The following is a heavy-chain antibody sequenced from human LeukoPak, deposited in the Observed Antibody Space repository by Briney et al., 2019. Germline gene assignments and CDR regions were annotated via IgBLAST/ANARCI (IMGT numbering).Heavy chain of an antibody. CDR2: IYYSGST. CDR1: GGSISSGGYY. J-gene: IGHJ4*02. V-gene: IGHV4-31*03. Sequence: SETLSLTCTVSGGSISSGGYYWSWIRQHPGKGLEWIGYIYYSGSTYYNPSLKSRVTISVDTSKNQFSLKLSSVTAADTAVYYCARALDYYYGSGSYQRYFGYWGQGTLVTVSS. CDR3: ARALDYYYGSGSYQRYFGY. D-gene: IGHD3-10*01.